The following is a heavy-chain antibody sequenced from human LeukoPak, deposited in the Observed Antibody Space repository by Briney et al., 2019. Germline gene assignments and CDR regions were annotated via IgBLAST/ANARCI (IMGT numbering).Heavy chain of an antibody. CDR2: VLHSGST. J-gene: IGHJ3*02. D-gene: IGHD3-22*01. CDR3: AKYPTFYYDTSDFPTDAFDI. Sequence: SETLSLTCIVSDSSISGGHYWGWIRQPPGKGLEWIGNVLHSGSTYYNPSLKSRVTISVDTSNNQFSLKLSSVTAADTAVYYCAKYPTFYYDTSDFPTDAFDIWGQGTLVSVSS. CDR1: DSSISGGHY. V-gene: IGHV4-38-2*02.